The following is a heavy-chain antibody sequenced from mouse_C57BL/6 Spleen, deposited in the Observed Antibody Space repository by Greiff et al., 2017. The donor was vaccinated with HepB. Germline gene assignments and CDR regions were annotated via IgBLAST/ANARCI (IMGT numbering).Heavy chain of an antibody. V-gene: IGHV1-42*01. CDR2: INPSTGGT. Sequence: EVKLQESGPELVKPGASVKISCKASGYSFTGYYMNWVKQSPEKSLEWIGEINPSTGGTTYNQKFKAKATLTVYKSSSTAYMQLKSLTSEDSAVYYCARGGNYNWFAYWGQGTLVTVSA. J-gene: IGHJ3*01. CDR1: GYSFTGYY. D-gene: IGHD2-1*01. CDR3: ARGGNYNWFAY.